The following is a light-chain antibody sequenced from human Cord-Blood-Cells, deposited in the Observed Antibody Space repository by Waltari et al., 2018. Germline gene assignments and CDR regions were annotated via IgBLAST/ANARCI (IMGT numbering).Light chain of an antibody. CDR3: QQYGSSPT. V-gene: IGKV3-20*01. CDR1: QSVSSSY. CDR2: GAS. Sequence: IVFTQPPGSLSSSPGERATLSCRASQSVSSSYLAWYQQKPGQAPRLLIYGASSRATGIPDRFSGSGSGTDFTLTISRLEPEDFAVYYCQQYGSSPTFGQGTKVEIK. J-gene: IGKJ1*01.